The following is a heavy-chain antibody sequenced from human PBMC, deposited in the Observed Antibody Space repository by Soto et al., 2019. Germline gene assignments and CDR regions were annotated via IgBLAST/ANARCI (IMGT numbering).Heavy chain of an antibody. V-gene: IGHV1-46*01. CDR3: ALLTYYDFWSGYSSDY. J-gene: IGHJ4*02. D-gene: IGHD3-3*01. CDR2: INPSGGST. Sequence: QVQLVQSGAEVKKPGASVKVSCKASGYTFTSYYMHWVRQAPGQGLEWMGIINPSGGSTSYAQKFQGRVTRTRDTSTSTVYMELSSLRSEDTAVYYCALLTYYDFWSGYSSDYWGQGTLVTVSS. CDR1: GYTFTSYY.